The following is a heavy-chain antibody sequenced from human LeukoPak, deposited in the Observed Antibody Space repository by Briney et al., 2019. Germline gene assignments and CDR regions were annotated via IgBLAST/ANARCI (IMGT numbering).Heavy chain of an antibody. D-gene: IGHD1-26*01. Sequence: SETLSLTCTVSGGSISSYYWSWIRQPAGKGLEWIGRIYTSGSTNYNPSLKSRVTMSVDTSKNQFSLKLSSVTAADTAVYYCAKDGGSGSYSDPRYYFDYWGQGTLVTVSS. CDR1: GGSISSYY. CDR3: AKDGGSGSYSDPRYYFDY. CDR2: IYTSGST. V-gene: IGHV4-4*07. J-gene: IGHJ4*02.